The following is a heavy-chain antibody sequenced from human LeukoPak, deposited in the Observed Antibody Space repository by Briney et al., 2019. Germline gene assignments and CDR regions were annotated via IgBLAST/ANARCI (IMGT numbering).Heavy chain of an antibody. CDR1: GFVSADCP. J-gene: IGHJ4*02. Sequence: GGSLRLSCAISGFVSADCPINWVRQAPGKGLEWISHIRISRGITTVNYAGSVNGRFSISRDDANLLVFLQMDSLTDDDTAVYYCARDYDWAFDYWGQGSLVTVSS. CDR2: IRISRGITTV. V-gene: IGHV3-48*02. D-gene: IGHD1-1*01. CDR3: ARDYDWAFDY.